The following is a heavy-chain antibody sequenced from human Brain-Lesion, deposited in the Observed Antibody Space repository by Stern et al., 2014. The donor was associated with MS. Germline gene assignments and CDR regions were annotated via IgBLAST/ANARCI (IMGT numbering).Heavy chain of an antibody. Sequence: VHLVESGAEVKRPGSSVKVSCTASGGTFNNYAMNWVRQAPGQGLEWMGGIIPMFGQANQTHTFQGRVTFTADKSTNTAFMDLRSLRSADTAVYYCVLQTLGATYWGQGTPVIVSS. V-gene: IGHV1-69*06. CDR3: VLQTLGATY. J-gene: IGHJ4*02. CDR2: IIPMFGQA. CDR1: GGTFNNYA. D-gene: IGHD3-16*01.